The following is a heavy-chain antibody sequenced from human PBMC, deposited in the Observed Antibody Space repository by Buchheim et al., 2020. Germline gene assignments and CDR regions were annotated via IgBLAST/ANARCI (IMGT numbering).Heavy chain of an antibody. V-gene: IGHV4-39*07. J-gene: IGHJ4*02. CDR2: IYYSGST. CDR1: GDSITSRTYY. D-gene: IGHD3-10*01. Sequence: QLQLQESGPGLMKPSETLSLTCTVSGDSITSRTYYWGWIRQPPGKGLEWIGSIYYSGSTNYNPSLKSRVTISVDTSKNQFSLKLSSVTAADTAVYYCARDGEFEVYWGQGTL. CDR3: ARDGEFEVY.